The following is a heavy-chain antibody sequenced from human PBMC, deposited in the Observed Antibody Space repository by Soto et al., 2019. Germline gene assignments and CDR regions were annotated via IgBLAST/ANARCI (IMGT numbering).Heavy chain of an antibody. CDR1: GGTFSSYA. Sequence: QVRLVQSGAEVKKPGSSVKVSCEASGGTFSSYAVTWVRQAPGQGLEWMGGIIPIVTTSNYAQKFQGRLTISADKSTSTSYMELSSLRSEDTAMYYCARGWGYDSNDYYYAYWGQGTLVIVSS. D-gene: IGHD3-22*01. CDR2: IIPIVTTS. J-gene: IGHJ4*02. CDR3: ARGWGYDSNDYYYAY. V-gene: IGHV1-69*06.